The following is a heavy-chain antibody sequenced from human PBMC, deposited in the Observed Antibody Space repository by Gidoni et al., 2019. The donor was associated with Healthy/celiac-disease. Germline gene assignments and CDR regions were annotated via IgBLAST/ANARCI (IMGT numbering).Heavy chain of an antibody. J-gene: IGHJ3*02. CDR2: IYHSGST. CDR3: ARVNLDYDSSGSHDAFDI. Sequence: QVQLQESGPGLVKPSGTLSLTCAFSGGSISSSNWWSWVRQPPGKGLEWIGEIYHSGSTNYNPSLKSRVTISVDKSKNQFSLKLSSVTAADTAVYYCARVNLDYDSSGSHDAFDIWGQGTMVTVSS. V-gene: IGHV4-4*02. D-gene: IGHD3-22*01. CDR1: GGSISSSNW.